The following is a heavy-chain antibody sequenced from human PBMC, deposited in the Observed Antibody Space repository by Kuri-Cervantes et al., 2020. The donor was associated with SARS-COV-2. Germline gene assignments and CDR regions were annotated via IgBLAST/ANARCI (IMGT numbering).Heavy chain of an antibody. CDR1: GFTVSSNY. CDR3: AKDYYDILTGYLGGMDV. V-gene: IGHV3-53*01. CDR2: IYSGGST. J-gene: IGHJ6*04. D-gene: IGHD3-9*01. Sequence: LSLTCAASGFTVSSNYMSWVRQAPGKGLEWVSVIYSGGSTYYADSVKGRFTISRDNSKNTLYLQMNSLRAEDTAVYYCAKDYYDILTGYLGGMDVWGKGTTVTVSS.